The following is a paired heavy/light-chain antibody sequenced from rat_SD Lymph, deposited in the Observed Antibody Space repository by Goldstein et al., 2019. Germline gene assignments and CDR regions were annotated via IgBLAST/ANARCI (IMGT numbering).Light chain of an antibody. CDR2: LAS. CDR1: QNVDYYGNSY. J-gene: IGKJ2-3*01. CDR3: QQSRNLPYT. Sequence: DIVLTQSPALAVSLGQRATISCKTNQNVDYYGNSYMHWYQQKPGQQPKLLIYLASNLASGIPARFSGRGSGTDFTLTIDPVEADDTATYYCQQSRNLPYTFGAGTKLELK. V-gene: IGKV3S1*01.
Heavy chain of an antibody. CDR3: ARQGVNYGGFFDY. J-gene: IGHJ2*01. D-gene: IGHD1-11*01. V-gene: IGHV5-7*01. CDR1: GFTFSDYN. Sequence: EVQLVESGGGLVQPGRSLKLSCAASGFTFSDYNMAWVRQAPKKGLEWVATISYDGSSTYYRDSVKGRFTISRDNAKSTLYLQMDSLRSEDTATYYCARQGVNYGGFFDYWGQGVMVTVSS. CDR2: ISYDGSST.